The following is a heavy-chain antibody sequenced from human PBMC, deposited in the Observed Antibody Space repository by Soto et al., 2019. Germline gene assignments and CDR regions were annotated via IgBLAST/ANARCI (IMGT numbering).Heavy chain of an antibody. Sequence: NPGGSLRLSCTASGFTFGDYGMSWFRQAPGKGLEWVAYIRSKRNGGTTEHAASVKGRFTISRDDSKSIAYLQMNSLKTEETAVYYCAREWANTPMVTLDYWGQGTLVTVSS. J-gene: IGHJ4*02. V-gene: IGHV3-49*05. CDR1: GFTFGDYG. CDR3: AREWANTPMVTLDY. CDR2: IRSKRNGGTT. D-gene: IGHD5-18*01.